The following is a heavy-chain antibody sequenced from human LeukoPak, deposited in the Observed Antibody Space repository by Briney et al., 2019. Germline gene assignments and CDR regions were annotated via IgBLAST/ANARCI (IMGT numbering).Heavy chain of an antibody. J-gene: IGHJ4*02. V-gene: IGHV4-59*01. D-gene: IGHD3-16*02. CDR2: IYYSGST. Sequence: PSETLSLTCTVSGGSINNYYWSWIRQPPGKGLEWIGYIYYSGSTNYNPSLKSRVTISVDTSKNQFSLKLSSVTAADTAVYYCARGDYRFDYWGQGTLVTVSS. CDR3: ARGDYRFDY. CDR1: GGSINNYY.